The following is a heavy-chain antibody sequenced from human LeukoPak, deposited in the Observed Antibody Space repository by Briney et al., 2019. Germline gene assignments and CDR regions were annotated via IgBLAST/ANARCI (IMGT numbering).Heavy chain of an antibody. CDR2: IYPKTGGT. V-gene: IGHV1-2*02. D-gene: IGHD1-26*01. J-gene: IGHJ5*02. CDR3: AGPWDQVGFDP. CDR1: GYTFANYG. Sequence: GASVKVSCKASGYTFANYGISWVRQAPGQGLEWMGWIYPKTGGTSYAQKFQGRVTMTRDTSISTAYMELIGLRSDDTAVYYCAGPWDQVGFDPWGQGTLVSVSS.